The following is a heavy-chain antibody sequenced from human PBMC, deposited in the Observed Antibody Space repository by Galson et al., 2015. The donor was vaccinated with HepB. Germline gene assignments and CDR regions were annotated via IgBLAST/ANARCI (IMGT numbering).Heavy chain of an antibody. CDR2: IRSKAYGGTT. Sequence: SLRLSCAASGFTFGDYAMSWVRQAPGKGLEWVGFIRSKAYGGTTEYAVSVKGRFTISRDDSKSIAYLQMNSLKTEDTAVYYCTRGEMATINGDYWGQGTLVTVSS. V-gene: IGHV3-49*04. CDR3: TRGEMATINGDY. D-gene: IGHD5-24*01. J-gene: IGHJ4*02. CDR1: GFTFGDYA.